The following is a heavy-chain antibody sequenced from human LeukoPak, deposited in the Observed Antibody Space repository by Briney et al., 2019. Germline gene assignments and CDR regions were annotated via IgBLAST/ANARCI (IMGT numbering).Heavy chain of an antibody. V-gene: IGHV1-18*01. CDR2: ISAYNSNT. CDR1: GYTFTSYG. CDR3: ARGRSTSCYSVCWFDP. Sequence: ASVKVSCKASGYTFTSYGISWVRQAPGQGLEWMGWISAYNSNTNYAQKLQGRVTMTTDTSTSTAYMELRSLRSDDTAVYYCARGRSTSCYSVCWFDPWGQGALVTVSS. J-gene: IGHJ5*02. D-gene: IGHD2-2*02.